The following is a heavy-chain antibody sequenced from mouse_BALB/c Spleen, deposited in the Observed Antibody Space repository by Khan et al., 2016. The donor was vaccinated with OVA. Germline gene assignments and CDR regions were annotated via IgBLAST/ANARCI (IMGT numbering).Heavy chain of an antibody. CDR3: ATSYFYGYYFDY. V-gene: IGHV5-17*02. Sequence: EVELVESGGGLVQSGGSRKLSCAASGFTFTSYGMHWIRQAPEKGPEWVAYISSDSNTIYYADTVKGRFTISRDNPKNTLFLQMTSLRSGDTAMYFCATSYFYGYYFDYWGQGTTLTVSS. J-gene: IGHJ2*01. D-gene: IGHD1-1*01. CDR2: ISSDSNTI. CDR1: GFTFTSYG.